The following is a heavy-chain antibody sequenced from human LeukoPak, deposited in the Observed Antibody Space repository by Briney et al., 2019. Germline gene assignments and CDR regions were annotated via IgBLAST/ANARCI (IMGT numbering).Heavy chain of an antibody. CDR3: ARPSLDYGGIDAFDF. CDR2: IYYSGNT. V-gene: IGHV4-39*01. Sequence: SETLSLTCTVSGDSISGSSYYWVWIRQTPGKGLEWIGSIYYSGNTYYNPSLKSRVTISVDTSKNQFSLKLSSVTAADTAVYYCARPSLDYGGIDAFDFWGQGTLVTVSS. J-gene: IGHJ3*01. CDR1: GDSISGSSYY. D-gene: IGHD4-23*01.